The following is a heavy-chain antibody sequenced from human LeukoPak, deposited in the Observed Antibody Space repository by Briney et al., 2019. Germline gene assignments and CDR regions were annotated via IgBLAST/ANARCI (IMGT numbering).Heavy chain of an antibody. CDR1: GFTFISYG. CDR3: ARELPREVTLDY. Sequence: GGSLRLSCAASGFTFISYGMQWVRQAPGKGLVWVSRINTDGSDISYADSVKGRFTISRDNAKNTLYLQMNSLRGEDTAVYYCARELPREVTLDYWGQGTLVTVSS. CDR2: INTDGSDI. V-gene: IGHV3-74*01. J-gene: IGHJ4*01. D-gene: IGHD2-21*02.